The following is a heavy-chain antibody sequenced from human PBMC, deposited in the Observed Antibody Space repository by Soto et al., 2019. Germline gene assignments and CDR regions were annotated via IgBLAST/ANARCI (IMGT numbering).Heavy chain of an antibody. CDR1: GFTFPNAW. Sequence: EVRLAESGGGLVRPGGSLRLSCATSGFTFPNAWMSWVRQAPGKGLEWVGRIKSEVDGGTTDLAAPVKGRFNISRDDLRDTLFLQMTSLKIEDTDVYDCTYDPGRNLIFWGQGALVTVSS. CDR3: TYDPGRNLIF. D-gene: IGHD2-8*02. V-gene: IGHV3-15*01. J-gene: IGHJ4*02. CDR2: IKSEVDGGTT.